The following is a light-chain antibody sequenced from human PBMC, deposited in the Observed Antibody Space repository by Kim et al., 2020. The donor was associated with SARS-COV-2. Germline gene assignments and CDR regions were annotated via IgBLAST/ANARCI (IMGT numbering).Light chain of an antibody. CDR2: QDT. CDR1: RLERKY. CDR3: PAWDNSVV. V-gene: IGLV3-1*01. Sequence: SYELTQPPSVSVSPGQTAVITCSGHRLERKYVYWYQQKPGQYPLLGMSQDTKRPSGIPERFSGSTSGRTATLTISGTQAMDEADYYCPAWDNSVVFVGGTKVTVL. J-gene: IGLJ2*01.